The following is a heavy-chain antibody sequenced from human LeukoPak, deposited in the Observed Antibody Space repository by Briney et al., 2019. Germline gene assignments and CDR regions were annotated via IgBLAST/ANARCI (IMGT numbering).Heavy chain of an antibody. Sequence: PGGSLRLSCAASGFTFSSYAMSWVRQAPGKGLEWVSAISASGTTTYYADSVQGRFTISRDNSKNTLYLQMNSLRAEDTAVYYCANSSIFYDSSGYYVGEKYYFDYWGQGTLVTVSS. V-gene: IGHV3-23*01. J-gene: IGHJ4*02. D-gene: IGHD3-22*01. CDR2: ISASGTTT. CDR3: ANSSIFYDSSGYYVGEKYYFDY. CDR1: GFTFSSYA.